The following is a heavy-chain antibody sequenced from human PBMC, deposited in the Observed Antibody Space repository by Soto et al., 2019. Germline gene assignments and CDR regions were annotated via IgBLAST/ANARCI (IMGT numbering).Heavy chain of an antibody. Sequence: GASVKVSCKASGYTFTGSYMHWVRQAPGQGLEWMGWINPNSGGTNYAQKFQGWVTMTRDTSISTAYMELSRLRSDDTAVYYCAREGYCTNGVCPLPNYYYGMHVWGQGTTVTVSS. D-gene: IGHD2-8*01. CDR2: INPNSGGT. J-gene: IGHJ6*02. V-gene: IGHV1-2*04. CDR3: AREGYCTNGVCPLPNYYYGMHV. CDR1: GYTFTGSY.